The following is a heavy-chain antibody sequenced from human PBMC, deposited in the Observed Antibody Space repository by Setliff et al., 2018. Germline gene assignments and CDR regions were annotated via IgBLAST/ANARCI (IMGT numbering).Heavy chain of an antibody. CDR1: VYSISRDCH. CDR2: IYYSGNT. D-gene: IGHD6-19*01. J-gene: IGHJ4*02. CDR3: ARHRAVAGAYYFDF. V-gene: IGHV4-38-2*01. Sequence: SETLSLTCAVSVYSISRDCHWGWIQQPPGKGLEWIGSIYYSGNTYYNASLKGRVTISGDTSKNQFSLKLTAVTAADTAIYYCARHRAVAGAYYFDFWGQGTLVTVSS.